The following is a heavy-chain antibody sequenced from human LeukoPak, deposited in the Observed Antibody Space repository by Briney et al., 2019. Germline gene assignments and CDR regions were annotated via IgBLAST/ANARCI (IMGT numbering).Heavy chain of an antibody. J-gene: IGHJ4*02. D-gene: IGHD6-25*01. Sequence: SVKVSCKASGYTFTGYYMHWVRQAPGQGLEWMGGIIPIFGTANYAQKFQGRVTITTDESTSTAYMELSSLRSEDTAVYYCAREDSGYHDYWGQGTLVTVSS. CDR3: AREDSGYHDY. CDR2: IIPIFGTA. CDR1: GYTFTGYY. V-gene: IGHV1-69*05.